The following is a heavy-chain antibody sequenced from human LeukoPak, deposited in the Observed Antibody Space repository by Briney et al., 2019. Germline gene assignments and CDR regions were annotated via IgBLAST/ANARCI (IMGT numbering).Heavy chain of an antibody. CDR2: IRQDGSDK. D-gene: IGHD4-17*01. V-gene: IGHV3-7*04. J-gene: IGHJ4*02. Sequence: PGGSLRLSCAASGFTFSSSWMNWVRQAPGKGLEWVANIRQDGSDKYYVDSVKGRFTISRDNAKNSLYLQMNSPRAEDAAVYYCARGYGDSIHFDYWGQGTLVTVSS. CDR1: GFTFSSSW. CDR3: ARGYGDSIHFDY.